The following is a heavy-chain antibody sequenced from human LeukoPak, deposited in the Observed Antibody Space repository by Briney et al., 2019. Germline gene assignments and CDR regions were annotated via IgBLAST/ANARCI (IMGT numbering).Heavy chain of an antibody. J-gene: IGHJ4*02. V-gene: IGHV4-34*01. CDR1: GGSFSGYY. Sequence: PSETLSLTCAVYGGSFSGYYWSWIRQPPGKGLEWIGEINHSGSTNYNPSLKSRVTISVDTSKNQFSLKLNSVTAADTAMYYCASHHYGPFDYWGQGTLITVSS. CDR2: INHSGST. D-gene: IGHD3-10*01. CDR3: ASHHYGPFDY.